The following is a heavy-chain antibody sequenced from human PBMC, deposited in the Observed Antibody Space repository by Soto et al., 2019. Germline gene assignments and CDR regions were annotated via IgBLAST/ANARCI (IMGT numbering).Heavy chain of an antibody. D-gene: IGHD3-9*01. V-gene: IGHV3-7*01. CDR1: GFTFSLYC. CDR3: ARDLSPGAAETGYYDAFDI. Sequence: XGSLRLSFAASGFTFSLYCMSWVRRAPGKGLEWVANIKEDGSDKYYVDSVKGRFTISRDNAKNSLYLQLDSLRGEDTALYYCARDLSPGAAETGYYDAFDIWGQGTMVTVSS. J-gene: IGHJ3*02. CDR2: IKEDGSDK.